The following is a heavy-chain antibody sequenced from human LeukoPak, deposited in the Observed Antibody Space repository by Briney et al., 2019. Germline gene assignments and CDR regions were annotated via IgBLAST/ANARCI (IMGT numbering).Heavy chain of an antibody. CDR2: IYYSGST. V-gene: IGHV4-59*12. J-gene: IGHJ4*02. Sequence: PSETLSLTCTVSGGSISSYYWSWIRQPPGKGLEWIGYIYYSGSTNYNPSLKSRVTISADTSKNQFSLKLSSVTAADTAAYHCARRRSGYGYYHFDWWGQGTLVTVSS. CDR1: GGSISSYY. CDR3: ARRRSGYGYYHFDW. D-gene: IGHD5-18*01.